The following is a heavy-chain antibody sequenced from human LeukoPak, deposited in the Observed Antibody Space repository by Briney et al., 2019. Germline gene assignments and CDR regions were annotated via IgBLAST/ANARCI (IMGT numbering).Heavy chain of an antibody. CDR2: SYSGGST. CDR3: ARGNYGDYLTLFDY. Sequence: GGSLRLSCAASGFTVSSNYMSWVRQAPGKGLEWVSVSYSGGSTYYADSVKGRFTISRDNSKNTLYLQMNSPRAEDTAVYYCARGNYGDYLTLFDYWGQGTLVTVSS. D-gene: IGHD4-17*01. J-gene: IGHJ4*02. V-gene: IGHV3-53*01. CDR1: GFTVSSNY.